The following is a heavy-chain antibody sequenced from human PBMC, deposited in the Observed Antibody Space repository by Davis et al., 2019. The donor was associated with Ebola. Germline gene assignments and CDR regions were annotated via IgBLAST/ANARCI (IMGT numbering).Heavy chain of an antibody. D-gene: IGHD6-19*01. V-gene: IGHV3-48*01. CDR3: ARDLSVKWLVQGGFDY. Sequence: PGGSLRLSCAASGFSFSSCSMNWVRQAPGKGLEWVSSISSSSSTIYYADSVKGRFTLSRDNSKNTLYLQMNSLRAEDTAVYYCARDLSVKWLVQGGFDYWGQGTLVTVSS. J-gene: IGHJ4*02. CDR2: ISSSSSTI. CDR1: GFSFSSCS.